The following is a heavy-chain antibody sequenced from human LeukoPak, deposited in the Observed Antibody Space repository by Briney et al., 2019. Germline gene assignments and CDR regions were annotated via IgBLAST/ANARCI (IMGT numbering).Heavy chain of an antibody. Sequence: SGTLSLTCAVSGGSFSGYYWSWIRQPPGKGLEWIGEINHSGRTNYNPALKSRVTISVDTSKNQFSLQLSTVSAADTAVYYCARGQARYNTFRYWGQGTLVTVSS. CDR3: ARGQARYNTFRY. CDR2: INHSGRT. CDR1: GGSFSGYY. J-gene: IGHJ4*02. D-gene: IGHD1-14*01. V-gene: IGHV4-34*01.